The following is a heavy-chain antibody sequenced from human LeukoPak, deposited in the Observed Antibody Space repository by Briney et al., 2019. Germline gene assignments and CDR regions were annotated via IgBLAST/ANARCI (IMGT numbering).Heavy chain of an antibody. J-gene: IGHJ3*02. D-gene: IGHD2-15*01. Sequence: GASVKVSCKASGYTFTSYGISWVRQAPGQGLEWMGWISAYNGNTNYAQKLQGRVTITTDTSTSTAYMELRSLRSDDTAVYYCARDRGRYCSGGSCKSDAFDIWGQGTMVTVSS. V-gene: IGHV1-18*01. CDR1: GYTFTSYG. CDR2: ISAYNGNT. CDR3: ARDRGRYCSGGSCKSDAFDI.